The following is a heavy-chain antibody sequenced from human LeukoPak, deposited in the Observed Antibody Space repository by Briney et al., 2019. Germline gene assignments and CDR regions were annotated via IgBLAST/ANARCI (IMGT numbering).Heavy chain of an antibody. D-gene: IGHD3-10*01. CDR2: IKHDGSET. Sequence: TGGSLRLSCAASGFTFSNIWMSWVRQAPGKGLEWVANIKHDGSETNYVDSVKGRFTISRDNATNSLHLQMNSLRAEDTAVYYCAKNGGPHGMDVWGQGTTVTVSS. CDR3: AKNGGPHGMDV. V-gene: IGHV3-7*02. CDR1: GFTFSNIW. J-gene: IGHJ6*02.